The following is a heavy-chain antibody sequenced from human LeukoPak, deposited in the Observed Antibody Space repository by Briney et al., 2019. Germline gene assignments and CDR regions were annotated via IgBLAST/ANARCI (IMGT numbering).Heavy chain of an antibody. J-gene: IGHJ6*02. CDR3: TTDANHWGNYYYYGMDV. Sequence: PGGFLRLSCAASGFTFSNAWMSWVRQAPGKGLEWVGRIKSKTDGGTTDYAAPVKGRFTISRDDSKNTLYLQMNSLKTEDTAVYYCTTDANHWGNYYYYGMDVWGQGTTVTVSS. V-gene: IGHV3-15*01. D-gene: IGHD3-16*01. CDR2: IKSKTDGGTT. CDR1: GFTFSNAW.